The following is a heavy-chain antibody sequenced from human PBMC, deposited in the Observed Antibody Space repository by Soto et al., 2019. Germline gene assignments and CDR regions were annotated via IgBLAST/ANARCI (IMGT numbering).Heavy chain of an antibody. Sequence: PSETLSLTCAVSGGSISSGGYSWSWIRQPPGKGLEGIGYIYHSGSIYYNPSLKSRVTISVDTSKNQFSLKLSSVTAADTAVYYCARVGKVVPAARDVLVSNYFDYWGQGTLVTVSS. CDR3: ARVGKVVPAARDVLVSNYFDY. CDR2: IYHSGSI. J-gene: IGHJ4*02. V-gene: IGHV4-30-2*01. D-gene: IGHD2-2*01. CDR1: GGSISSGGYS.